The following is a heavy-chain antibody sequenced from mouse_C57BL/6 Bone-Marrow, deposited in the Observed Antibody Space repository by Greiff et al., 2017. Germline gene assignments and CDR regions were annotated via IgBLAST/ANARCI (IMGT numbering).Heavy chain of an antibody. CDR1: GFTFTDYY. D-gene: IGHD2-4*01. CDR3: ARSDYDDYYYAMDY. Sequence: EVMLVESGGGLVQPGGSLSLSCAASGFTFTDYYMSWVRQPPGKALEWLGFIRNKANGYTTEYSASVKGRFTISRDNSQSILYLQMNALRAEDSATYYCARSDYDDYYYAMDYWGQVTSVTVSS. CDR2: IRNKANGYTT. V-gene: IGHV7-3*01. J-gene: IGHJ4*01.